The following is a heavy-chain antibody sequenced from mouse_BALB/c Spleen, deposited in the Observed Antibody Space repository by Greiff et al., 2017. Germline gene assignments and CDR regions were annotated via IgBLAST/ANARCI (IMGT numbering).Heavy chain of an antibody. V-gene: IGHV1-9*01. CDR2: ILPGSGGT. CDR3: TRGGYYDY. CDR1: GYTFSSYW. Sequence: QVQLQQSGAELMKPGASVKISCKATGYTFSSYWIEWVKQRPGHGLEWIGEILPGSGGTNYNEKFKGKATFTADTSSNTAYMQLSSLTSEDSAVYCCTRGGYYDYWGQGTTLTVSS. D-gene: IGHD1-1*01. J-gene: IGHJ2*01.